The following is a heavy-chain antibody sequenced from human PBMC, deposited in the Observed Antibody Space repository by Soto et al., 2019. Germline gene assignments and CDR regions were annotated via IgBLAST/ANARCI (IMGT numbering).Heavy chain of an antibody. V-gene: IGHV3-30-3*01. CDR3: VRGGPDYDSSRGDY. Sequence: QVQLVESGGGVVQPGRSLRLSCAASGFTFSSYAMHWVRQAPGKGLEWVAVISYDGSNKYYADSVKGRFTISRDNSKNTLCLQRNSLRAEDTAVYYCVRGGPDYDSSRGDYWGQGTLVTVSS. CDR2: ISYDGSNK. D-gene: IGHD3-22*01. J-gene: IGHJ4*02. CDR1: GFTFSSYA.